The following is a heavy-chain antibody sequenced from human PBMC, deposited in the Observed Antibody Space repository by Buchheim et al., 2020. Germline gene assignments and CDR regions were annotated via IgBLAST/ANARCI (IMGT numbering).Heavy chain of an antibody. Sequence: QVQLVESGGGVVQPGRSLRLSCAASGFTFSSYGMHWVRQAPGKGLEWVAVISYDGSNKYYADSVKGRFTISRDNSKNTLYLQMNSLRAEDTAVYYCAKDRSLFGVVTNVRGVYWGQGTL. J-gene: IGHJ4*02. V-gene: IGHV3-30*18. CDR3: AKDRSLFGVVTNVRGVY. CDR2: ISYDGSNK. CDR1: GFTFSSYG. D-gene: IGHD3-3*01.